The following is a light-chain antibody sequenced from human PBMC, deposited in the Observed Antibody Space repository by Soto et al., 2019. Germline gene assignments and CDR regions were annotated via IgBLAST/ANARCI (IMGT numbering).Light chain of an antibody. CDR2: GAS. Sequence: EIVMTQSPAPPSVSPGGRATLSCRASQSVSNNLAWYQQKPGQAPRLLMYGASTRATGIPARFSGSGSGTEFTLTITSLQPEDFAVYYCQQYNYLITFGQGTRLEIK. V-gene: IGKV3-15*01. CDR3: QQYNYLIT. CDR1: QSVSNN. J-gene: IGKJ5*01.